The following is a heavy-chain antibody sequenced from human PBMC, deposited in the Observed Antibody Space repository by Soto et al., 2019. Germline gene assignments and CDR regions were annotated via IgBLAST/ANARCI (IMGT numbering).Heavy chain of an antibody. CDR1: GGSFSGYY. CDR3: ARGLSRLFLREYYYDSSGYYYFDY. D-gene: IGHD3-22*01. Sequence: SETLSLTCAVYGGSFSGYYWSWIRQPPGKGLEWLGEINHSGSTNYNPSLKSRVTISVDTSKNQFSLKLSSVTAADTAVYYCARGLSRLFLREYYYDSSGYYYFDYWGQGTLVTVSS. V-gene: IGHV4-34*01. J-gene: IGHJ4*02. CDR2: INHSGST.